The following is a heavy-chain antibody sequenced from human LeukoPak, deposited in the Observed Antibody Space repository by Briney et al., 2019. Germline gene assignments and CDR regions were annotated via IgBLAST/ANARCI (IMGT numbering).Heavy chain of an antibody. D-gene: IGHD5-12*01. J-gene: IGHJ4*02. Sequence: PSETLSLTCTVSGGSISSGGYYWSWIRQHPGKGLEWIGYIYYSGSTYYNPSHKSRVTISVDTSKNQFSLKLSSVTAADTAVYYCARVPVDIVATGVDYWGQGTLVTVSS. CDR3: ARVPVDIVATGVDY. V-gene: IGHV4-31*03. CDR1: GGSISSGGYY. CDR2: IYYSGST.